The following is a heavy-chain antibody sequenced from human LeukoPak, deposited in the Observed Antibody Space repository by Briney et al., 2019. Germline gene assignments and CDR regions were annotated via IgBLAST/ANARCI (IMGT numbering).Heavy chain of an antibody. V-gene: IGHV3-7*01. CDR3: ARDRWYQLLSPFDY. D-gene: IGHD2-2*01. J-gene: IGHJ4*02. CDR2: IKPDGSDM. CDR1: GFTFSTYW. Sequence: GGSLRLSCAASGFTFSTYWMNWVRQAPGKGLEWVANIKPDGSDMYYVDSVKGRFTVSRDNARNSLYLQMNSLRAEDTAVYYCARDRWYQLLSPFDYWGQGTLVTVSS.